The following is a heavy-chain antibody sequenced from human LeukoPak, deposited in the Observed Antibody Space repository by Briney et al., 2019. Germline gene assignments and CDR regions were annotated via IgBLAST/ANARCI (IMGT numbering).Heavy chain of an antibody. D-gene: IGHD1-26*01. CDR1: GGTFSSYA. CDR2: IIPIFGTA. CDR3: ARGSNYYYYGMDV. J-gene: IGHJ6*02. V-gene: IGHV1-69*13. Sequence: SVKVSCKASGGTFSSYAISWVRQAPGQGLEWMGGIIPIFGTANYAQKFQGRVTITADESTSTAYMELSSQRSEDTAVYYCARGSNYYYYGMDVWGQGTTVTVSS.